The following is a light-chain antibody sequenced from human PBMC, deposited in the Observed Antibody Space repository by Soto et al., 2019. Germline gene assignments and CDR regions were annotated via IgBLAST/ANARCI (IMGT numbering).Light chain of an antibody. CDR1: QDVDNNF. J-gene: IGKJ4*01. CDR2: ASS. Sequence: EIVLTQSPGTLSLSPGEGATLSCRASQDVDNNFLAWYQQRPGQAPRLLIYASSRSATGIPDRFSGSGSGTDFTLTISRVGPEDKAVYFCHQYYSSITFGGGTKVEVK. V-gene: IGKV3-20*01. CDR3: HQYYSSIT.